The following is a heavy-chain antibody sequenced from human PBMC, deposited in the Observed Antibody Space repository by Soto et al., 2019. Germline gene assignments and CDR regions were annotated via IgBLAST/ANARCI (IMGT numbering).Heavy chain of an antibody. D-gene: IGHD3-16*02. V-gene: IGHV3-33*01. CDR3: ARDDYAVWWSERYAYDYYGIDV. CDR1: GFTFSSYG. J-gene: IGHJ6*02. Sequence: QVQLVESGGGVVQPGRSLRLSCAASGFTFSSYGMHWVRQAPGKGLEWVAVIWYDGSNKYYADSVKGRFTISRDNSKNTLYLQMNSLRAEDTAVYYWARDDYAVWWSERYAYDYYGIDVWGQGTTVTVSS. CDR2: IWYDGSNK.